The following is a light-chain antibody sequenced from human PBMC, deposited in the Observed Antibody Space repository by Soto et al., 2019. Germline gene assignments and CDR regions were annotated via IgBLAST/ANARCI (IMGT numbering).Light chain of an antibody. CDR2: DVS. J-gene: IGLJ1*01. V-gene: IGLV2-14*01. Sequence: QSALTQPASVSGSPGQSITISCTGTSSDVGGYNYVSWYQQHPGKAPKLMIYDVSNRPSGVSNRFSGSKSGNTASLTISGLQAEDEAEYYCSSYTSSSTLLYVFGTGTNVTVL. CDR3: SSYTSSSTLLYV. CDR1: SSDVGGYNY.